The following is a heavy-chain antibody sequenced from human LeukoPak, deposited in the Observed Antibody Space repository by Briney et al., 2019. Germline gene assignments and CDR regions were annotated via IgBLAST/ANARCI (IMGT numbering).Heavy chain of an antibody. CDR3: ARASGDIVETATMGSY. Sequence: GGSLRLSCAASGFTFNSYSMNWVRQAPGKGLEWVSSISSSSSSIYYADSVKGRFPISRDNAKNSLYLQMNSLRAEDTAVYYCARASGDIVETATMGSYWGQGTLVTVSS. CDR2: ISSSSSSI. CDR1: GFTFNSYS. J-gene: IGHJ4*02. V-gene: IGHV3-21*01. D-gene: IGHD5-18*01.